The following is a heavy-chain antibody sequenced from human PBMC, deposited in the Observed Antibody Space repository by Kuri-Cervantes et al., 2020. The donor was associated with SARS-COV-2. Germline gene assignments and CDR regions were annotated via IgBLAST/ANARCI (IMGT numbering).Heavy chain of an antibody. D-gene: IGHD5-24*01. CDR3: VREKGGWLQGDY. CDR1: GFSISDRAYW. Sequence: GGSLRLSFTASGFSISDRAYWMTWVRQTPGKGLEWVANIKHDGSERFYVDSVKGRFTISRDNAKNSLYMQMESLRAEDTVVYYCVREKGGWLQGDYWGQGTLVTVSS. CDR2: IKHDGSER. V-gene: IGHV3-7*01. J-gene: IGHJ4*02.